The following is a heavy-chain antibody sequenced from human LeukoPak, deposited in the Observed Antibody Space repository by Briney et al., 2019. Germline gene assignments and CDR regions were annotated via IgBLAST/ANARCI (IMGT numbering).Heavy chain of an antibody. CDR1: GFTISSYA. V-gene: IGHV3-23*01. J-gene: IGHJ4*02. CDR2: IRGSGGST. Sequence: GGSLRLSCAASGFTISSYAMSWVRQAPGKGLEWVSAIRGSGGSTYYADSVKGRFTISRDNSKNTLYLQMNSLRAEDTAVYYCAKGIYGYSYGLFDYWGQGTLVTVSS. D-gene: IGHD5-18*01. CDR3: AKGIYGYSYGLFDY.